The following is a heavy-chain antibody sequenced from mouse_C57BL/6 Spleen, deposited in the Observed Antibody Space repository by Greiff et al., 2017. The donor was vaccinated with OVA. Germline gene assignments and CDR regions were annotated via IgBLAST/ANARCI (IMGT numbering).Heavy chain of an antibody. CDR1: GYTFTSYW. Sequence: QVQLQQPGAELVKPGASVKMSCKASGYTFTSYWITWVKQRPGQGLEWIGDIYPGSGSTNYNEKFKSKATLTVDTSSSTAYMQLSSLTSEDSAVYYCARWDYGSQYFDVWGTGTTVTVSS. CDR2: IYPGSGST. J-gene: IGHJ1*03. V-gene: IGHV1-55*01. CDR3: ARWDYGSQYFDV. D-gene: IGHD1-1*01.